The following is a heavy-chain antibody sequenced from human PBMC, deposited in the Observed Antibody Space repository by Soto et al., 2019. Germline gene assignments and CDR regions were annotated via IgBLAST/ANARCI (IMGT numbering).Heavy chain of an antibody. V-gene: IGHV1-8*02. CDR3: ARGRYYYDSRWFDP. CDR2: MNPNSGNT. CDR1: GYTFTSYA. J-gene: IGHJ5*02. Sequence: GASVKLSCKASGYTFTSYAISCVRQAPGQGLEWMGWMNPNSGNTGYAQKFQGRVTMTRNTSISTAYMELSSLRSEDTAVYYCARGRYYYDSRWFDPWGQGTLVTVSS. D-gene: IGHD3-22*01.